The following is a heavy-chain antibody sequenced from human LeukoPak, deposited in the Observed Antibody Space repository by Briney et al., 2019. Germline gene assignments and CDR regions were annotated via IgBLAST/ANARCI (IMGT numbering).Heavy chain of an antibody. D-gene: IGHD1-1*01. J-gene: IGHJ4*02. CDR2: ISGSGTTI. CDR1: GFTFSSYA. CDR3: ASGRPFDY. V-gene: IGHV3-23*01. Sequence: GGSLRLSCAASGFTFSSYAMSWVRQAPGKGLEWVSAISGSGTTIYYADSVKGRFTISRDNAKNSLYLQMNSLRAEDTAVYYCASGRPFDYWGQGTLVTVSS.